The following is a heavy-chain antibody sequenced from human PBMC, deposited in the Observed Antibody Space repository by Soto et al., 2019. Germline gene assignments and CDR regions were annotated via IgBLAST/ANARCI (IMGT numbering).Heavy chain of an antibody. V-gene: IGHV4-38-2*01. CDR2: IYHSGST. CDR3: ARVHSIANPDYYYYGMDV. Sequence: PSETLSLTCAVSGYSISSGYYWGWIRQPPGKGLEWIGSIYHSGSTYCNPSLKSRVTISVDTSRNQFSLKLSSVTAADTAVYYCARVHSIANPDYYYYGMDVWGQGTTVTVSS. J-gene: IGHJ6*02. D-gene: IGHD6-6*01. CDR1: GYSISSGYY.